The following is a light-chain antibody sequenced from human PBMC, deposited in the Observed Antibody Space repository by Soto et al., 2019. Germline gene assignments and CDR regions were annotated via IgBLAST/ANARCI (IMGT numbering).Light chain of an antibody. V-gene: IGLV1-40*01. CDR2: GNN. CDR1: SSNIGAVYD. J-gene: IGLJ1*01. CDR3: QSYDSSLSGYV. Sequence: QSVLTQPPSVSGAPGQRVTISCTGSSSNIGAVYDVHWYQQYPGTAPKLLIYGNNNRPSGVPDRFSGSKSGTSASLAISGLQAEDEADYYCQSYDSSLSGYVFGTGTKVTVL.